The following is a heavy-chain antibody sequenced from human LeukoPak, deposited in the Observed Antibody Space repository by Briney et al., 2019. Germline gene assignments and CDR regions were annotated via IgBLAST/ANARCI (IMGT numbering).Heavy chain of an antibody. CDR3: ARALKRITMIVDLDY. J-gene: IGHJ4*02. CDR2: ISSSSSTI. V-gene: IGHV3-48*04. Sequence: GGSLRLSCAASGFIFSSYTMNWVRQAPGKGLEWISYISSSSSTIYYADSVKGRFTISRDNAKNSLYLQMNSLRAEDTAVYYCARALKRITMIVDLDYWGQGTLVTVSS. CDR1: GFIFSSYT. D-gene: IGHD3-22*01.